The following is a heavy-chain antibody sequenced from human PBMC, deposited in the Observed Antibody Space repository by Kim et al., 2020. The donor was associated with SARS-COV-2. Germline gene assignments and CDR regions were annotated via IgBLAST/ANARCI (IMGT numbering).Heavy chain of an antibody. CDR3: ATAITMVRYYYYYGMDV. V-gene: IGHV4-34*01. J-gene: IGHJ6*02. CDR2: INHSGST. CDR1: GGSFSGYY. D-gene: IGHD3-10*01. Sequence: SETLSLTCAVYGGSFSGYYWSWIRQPTGKGLEWIGEINHSGSTNYNPSLKSRVTISVDTSKNQFSLKLSSVTAADTAVYYCATAITMVRYYYYYGMDVWGQGTTVTVSS.